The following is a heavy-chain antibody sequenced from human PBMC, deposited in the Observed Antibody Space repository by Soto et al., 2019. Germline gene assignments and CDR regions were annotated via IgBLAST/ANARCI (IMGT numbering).Heavy chain of an antibody. D-gene: IGHD3-10*01. V-gene: IGHV4-30-4*01. J-gene: IGHJ4*02. CDR3: AADYYGSGTLDY. Sequence: SETLSLTCTVSGGSISSGDYYWSWIRQPPGKGLEWIGYIYYSGSTYYNPSLKSRVTISVDTSKNQFSLKLSSVTAADTAVYYCAADYYGSGTLDYWGQGTLVTVSS. CDR2: IYYSGST. CDR1: GGSISSGDYY.